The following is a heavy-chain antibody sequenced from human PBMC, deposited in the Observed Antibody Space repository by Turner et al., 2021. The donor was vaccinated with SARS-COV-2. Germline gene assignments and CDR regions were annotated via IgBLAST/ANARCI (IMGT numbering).Heavy chain of an antibody. Sequence: QLQLQESGPGLVKPSETLSLTCTVSGGSISSSSYYWSWIRQPPGKGLEWIGSMYYSGSTYYNPSLKSRVTISVDTSKNQFSLKLSSVTAADTAVYYCARRSSRLGNWYFDLWGRGTLVTVSS. J-gene: IGHJ2*01. CDR3: ARRSSRLGNWYFDL. CDR2: MYYSGST. V-gene: IGHV4-39*01. CDR1: GGSISSSSYY. D-gene: IGHD2-15*01.